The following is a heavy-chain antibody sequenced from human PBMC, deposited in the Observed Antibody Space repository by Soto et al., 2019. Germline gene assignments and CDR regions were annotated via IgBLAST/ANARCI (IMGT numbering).Heavy chain of an antibody. D-gene: IGHD2-15*01. J-gene: IGHJ4*02. CDR3: AKVPREYCSGGSCYRALHFDY. CDR1: GFTFSTYW. V-gene: IGHV3-74*01. CDR2: INSDGSIT. Sequence: PGGSLRLSCAASGFTFSTYWMHWVRQGPGKGLVWVSRINSDGSITSYADSVKGRFTISRDNTKNTLYLQMNSLKAEDTALYYCAKVPREYCSGGSCYRALHFDYWGQGTLVTVSS.